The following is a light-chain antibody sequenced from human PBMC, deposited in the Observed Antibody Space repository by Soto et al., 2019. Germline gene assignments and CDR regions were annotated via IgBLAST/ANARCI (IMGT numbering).Light chain of an antibody. J-gene: IGLJ1*01. CDR3: QVWDSSSDHAV. CDR1: NIGSKS. V-gene: IGLV3-21*02. Sequence: SYELTQPPSVSVAPGQTARITWGGNNIGSKSVHWYQQKPGQAPVLVVYDDSDRPSGIPERFSGSNSGNTATLTISRVEAGDEADYYCQVWDSSSDHAVFGTGTKVTVL. CDR2: DDS.